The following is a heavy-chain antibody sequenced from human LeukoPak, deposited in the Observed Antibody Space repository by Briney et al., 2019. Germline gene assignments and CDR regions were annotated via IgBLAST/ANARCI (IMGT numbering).Heavy chain of an antibody. CDR2: IYSDDCDT. D-gene: IGHD6-19*01. Sequence: GESLRLSCTGSRYSFTNHWIGWVRQIPGKGLEWMASIYSDDCDTRYSPSLQGQVTMSADKSIDTAYLQWSSLKASDTAMYYCARRHAPLAVVSDAFDIWGQGTVVTVSS. CDR1: RYSFTNHW. CDR3: ARRHAPLAVVSDAFDI. V-gene: IGHV5-51*01. J-gene: IGHJ3*02.